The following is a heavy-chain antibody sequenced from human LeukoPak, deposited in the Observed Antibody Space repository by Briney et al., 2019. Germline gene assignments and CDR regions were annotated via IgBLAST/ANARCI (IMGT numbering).Heavy chain of an antibody. Sequence: GGSLRLSCTASGFSFSDYEMNWVRQAPGMGLEWVAFISSSGSTMYYADSVRGRFTLSRDSAKTSLFLQMNSLRAEDTAVYYCSRRSGRRYEYWGQGVLVTVSP. J-gene: IGHJ4*02. CDR3: SRRSGRRYEY. D-gene: IGHD5-24*01. CDR2: ISSSGSTM. CDR1: GFSFSDYE. V-gene: IGHV3-48*03.